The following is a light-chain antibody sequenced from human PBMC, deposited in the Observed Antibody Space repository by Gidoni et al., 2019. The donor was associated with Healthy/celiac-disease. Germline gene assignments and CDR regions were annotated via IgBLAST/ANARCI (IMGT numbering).Light chain of an antibody. Sequence: DIQMTQSPSSLSASVGDRVTITCRASQSISSHLNWYQQKPGKAPKLLIYAASSSQSGVPSRFSGSGSGTDFTLTISSLQPEDFATYYCQQSYSTPRTFGQGTKVEIK. CDR3: QQSYSTPRT. CDR1: QSISSH. V-gene: IGKV1-39*01. J-gene: IGKJ1*01. CDR2: AAS.